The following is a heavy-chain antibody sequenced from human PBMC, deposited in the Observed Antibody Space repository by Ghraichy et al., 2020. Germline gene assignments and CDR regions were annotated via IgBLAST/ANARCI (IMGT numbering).Heavy chain of an antibody. D-gene: IGHD1-7*01. Sequence: GESLNISCKGSGYSFTSYWIAWVRQMPGKGLECMGIIYPGDSDTRYSPSFQGQVTISADKSISTAYLQWSSLKASDTAMYYCTRGNQLYNLELDWFDPWGQGTLVTVSS. V-gene: IGHV5-51*01. CDR1: GYSFTSYW. CDR3: TRGNQLYNLELDWFDP. J-gene: IGHJ5*02. CDR2: IYPGDSDT.